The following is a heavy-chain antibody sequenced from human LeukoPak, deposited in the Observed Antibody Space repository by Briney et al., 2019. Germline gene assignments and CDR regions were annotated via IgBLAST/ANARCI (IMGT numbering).Heavy chain of an antibody. CDR1: GASVSSGYYY. V-gene: IGHV4-61*01. Sequence: SETLSLTCTVSGASVSSGYYYWSWIRQPPGRGLEWIGYIYYSGNTDYYPSLKSRVTISIETSKNQFSLNLGSVTAADTAVYYCARLGGRYCTNGVCHFDYWGQGTLVTVSS. J-gene: IGHJ4*02. CDR3: ARLGGRYCTNGVCHFDY. D-gene: IGHD2-8*01. CDR2: IYYSGNT.